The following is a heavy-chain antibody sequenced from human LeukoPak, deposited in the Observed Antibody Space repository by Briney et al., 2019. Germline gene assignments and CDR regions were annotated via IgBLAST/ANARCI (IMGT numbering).Heavy chain of an antibody. J-gene: IGHJ4*02. V-gene: IGHV3-13*01. Sequence: GGSLRLSCAASGFTFSSYDMHWVRQATGKGLEWVSAIGTAGDTYYPGSVKGRFTISRENAKNSLYLQMNSLRAGDTAVYYCARGAYYYDSSGYWGFDYWGQGTLVTVSS. CDR1: GFTFSSYD. CDR3: ARGAYYYDSSGYWGFDY. D-gene: IGHD3-22*01. CDR2: IGTAGDT.